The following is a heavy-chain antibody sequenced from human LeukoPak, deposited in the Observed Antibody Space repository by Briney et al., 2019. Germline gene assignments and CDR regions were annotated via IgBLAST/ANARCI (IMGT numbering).Heavy chain of an antibody. V-gene: IGHV3-7*01. D-gene: IGHD3-3*01. CDR3: ARDRTPGYYDFWSGYSYFDY. CDR1: GFTFSRYW. J-gene: IGHJ4*02. Sequence: GGSLRLSCAASGFTFSRYWMSWVRQAPGKGLEWVASINQDESAKFYVDSVKGRFTISRDNAKNTLYLQMNSLRAEDTAVYYCARDRTPGYYDFWSGYSYFDYWGQGTLVTVSS. CDR2: INQDESAK.